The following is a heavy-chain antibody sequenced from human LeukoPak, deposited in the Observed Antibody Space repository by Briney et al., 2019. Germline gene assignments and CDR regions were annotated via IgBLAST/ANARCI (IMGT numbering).Heavy chain of an antibody. CDR1: GGTFSSYA. Sequence: ASVKVSCKASGGTFSSYAISWVRQAPGQGLEWMGGIIPIFGTANYAQKFQGRVTITTDESTSTAYMELSSLRSEDTAVYYCARVADCSGGSCYSNYYYYMDVWGRGTTVTVSS. CDR3: ARVADCSGGSCYSNYYYYMDV. J-gene: IGHJ6*03. V-gene: IGHV1-69*05. CDR2: IIPIFGTA. D-gene: IGHD2-15*01.